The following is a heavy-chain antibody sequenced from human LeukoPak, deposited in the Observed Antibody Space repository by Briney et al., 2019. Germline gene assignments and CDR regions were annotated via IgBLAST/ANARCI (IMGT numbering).Heavy chain of an antibody. J-gene: IGHJ4*02. CDR1: GDSISSDY. CDR2: IYYGGST. CDR3: AKSNGYGLIDY. Sequence: PSETLSLTCAVSGDSISSDYWSWIRQPPGKVLEWIGNIYYGGSTYYNPSLKSRVTISVDTSKNQFSLKLSSVTAADTAMYYCAKSNGYGLIDYWGQGTLVTVSS. D-gene: IGHD5-12*01. V-gene: IGHV4-59*04.